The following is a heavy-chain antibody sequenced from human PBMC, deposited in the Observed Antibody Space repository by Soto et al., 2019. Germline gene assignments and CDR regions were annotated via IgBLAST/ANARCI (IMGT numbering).Heavy chain of an antibody. D-gene: IGHD3-22*01. J-gene: IGHJ6*02. CDR1: GGSLSGYY. V-gene: IGHV4-34*01. CDR2: INHSGST. CDR3: ARHYDSTEYAYSRYYFGMAV. Sequence: PSETLSLTGGVYGGSLSGYYWSWIRQPPGKGLEWIGEINHSGSTNYSPSLKSRVTISVDTSKNQFSLKLSSVTAADTAVYYCARHYDSTEYAYSRYYFGMAVWGQGTTVTVSS.